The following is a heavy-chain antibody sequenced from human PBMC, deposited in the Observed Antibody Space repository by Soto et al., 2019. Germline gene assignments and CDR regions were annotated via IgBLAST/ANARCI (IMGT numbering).Heavy chain of an antibody. Sequence: QIQLLQSGAEVKKPGASVKVTCKASGYTFRNFGISWVRQAPGQGLEWMGWISAYNANANYAPKFQGRLTMTADTSTRTAYMELRSLRSDDTAVYYCARENSYFDYWGQGTLVTVSS. V-gene: IGHV1-18*01. CDR2: ISAYNANA. CDR1: GYTFRNFG. CDR3: ARENSYFDY. J-gene: IGHJ4*02.